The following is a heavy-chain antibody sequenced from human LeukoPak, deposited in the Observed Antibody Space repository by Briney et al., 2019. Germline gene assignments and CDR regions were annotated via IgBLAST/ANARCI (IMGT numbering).Heavy chain of an antibody. Sequence: GGSLRLSCAASGFTFSTYPMSWVCQAPGKGLEWASGISGSGGSTYYADSVKGRFTISRDISKNTLYLQMNSLRAEDTAVYYCAKDEGSGWYYFDYWGQGSLVTVSS. CDR3: AKDEGSGWYYFDY. V-gene: IGHV3-23*01. D-gene: IGHD6-19*01. CDR1: GFTFSTYP. J-gene: IGHJ4*02. CDR2: ISGSGGST.